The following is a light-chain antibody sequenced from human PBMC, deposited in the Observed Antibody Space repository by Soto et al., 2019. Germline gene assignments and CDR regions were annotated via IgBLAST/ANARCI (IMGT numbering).Light chain of an antibody. CDR3: AAWDDSLNGVV. V-gene: IGLV1-44*01. CDR1: NSNLGSNT. Sequence: QSVLTQPSSASGTPGQTVTISCSGSNSNLGSNTANWLQQFPGTAPKVLIFGTNQRPSGVPDRFSGSKSGTSASLAISGLQSEDEADYYCAAWDDSLNGVVFGGGTKLTVL. J-gene: IGLJ2*01. CDR2: GTN.